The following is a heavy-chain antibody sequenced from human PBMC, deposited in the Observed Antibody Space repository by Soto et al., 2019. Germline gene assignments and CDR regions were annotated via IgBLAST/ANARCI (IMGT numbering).Heavy chain of an antibody. CDR1: GGPFSSNV. Sequence: QVQLVQSGGEVTKPGSSVKVSCKASGGPFSSNVISWVRQVPGQGLEWMGGIIPIFGSANYAQKFQGRVTITADQSQSTAYMELNSLRYEDTAVFYCARGEQLVRGNYYGMDVWGQGTTVTVSS. V-gene: IGHV1-69*01. CDR3: ARGEQLVRGNYYGMDV. J-gene: IGHJ6*02. CDR2: IIPIFGSA. D-gene: IGHD6-6*01.